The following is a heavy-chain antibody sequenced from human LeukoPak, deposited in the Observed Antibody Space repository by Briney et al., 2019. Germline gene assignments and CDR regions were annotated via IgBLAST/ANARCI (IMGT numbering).Heavy chain of an antibody. CDR3: ARGQGTVTTH. CDR1: GGSISSGGYY. Sequence: PSQTLSLTCTVSGGSISSGGYYWSWIRQPPGKGLEWIGEINHSGSANYNPSLKSRVTISLDTSKNQFSLKLSSVTAADTAVYYCARGQGTVTTHWGQGTLVTVSS. CDR2: INHSGSA. V-gene: IGHV4-30-2*01. D-gene: IGHD4-17*01. J-gene: IGHJ4*02.